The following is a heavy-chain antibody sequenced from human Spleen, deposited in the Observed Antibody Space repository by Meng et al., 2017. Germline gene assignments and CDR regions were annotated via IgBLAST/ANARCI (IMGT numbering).Heavy chain of an antibody. V-gene: IGHV3-30*07. Sequence: SLKISCAASGFTFSSYAMHWVRQPPGKGLEWVAVISYDGTNVYYSDSVKGRFTISRDSSKNTLYLQMNSLRAEDTAVYYCARDGTFYYYGMDVWGQGTTVTVSS. CDR1: GFTFSSYA. D-gene: IGHD1-1*01. J-gene: IGHJ6*02. CDR3: ARDGTFYYYGMDV. CDR2: ISYDGTNV.